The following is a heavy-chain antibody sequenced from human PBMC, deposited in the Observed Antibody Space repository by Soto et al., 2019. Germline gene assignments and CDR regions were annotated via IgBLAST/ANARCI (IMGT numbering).Heavy chain of an antibody. CDR1: GGSISSYY. Sequence: SETLSLTCTVSGGSISSYYWSWIRQPPGKGLEWIGYIYNSGSTNYNPSLKSRVTISLDTSKNQFSLKLSSVTAADTAVYYCARLGYCSGDNCYWRAAFNYWGQGTLVTVSS. V-gene: IGHV4-59*12. J-gene: IGHJ4*02. D-gene: IGHD2-15*01. CDR2: IYNSGST. CDR3: ARLGYCSGDNCYWRAAFNY.